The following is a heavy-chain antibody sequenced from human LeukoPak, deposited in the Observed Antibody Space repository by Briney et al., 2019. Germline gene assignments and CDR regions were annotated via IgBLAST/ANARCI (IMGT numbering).Heavy chain of an antibody. J-gene: IGHJ4*02. Sequence: GGSLRLSCAASGFTFSSYAMSWVRQAPGKGLEWVSAISGSGGSTYYADSVKGRFTISRDNSKNTLYLQMNSLRAEDTAVYYCAKDPAMVRGEIGDYWGQGTLVTVSS. V-gene: IGHV3-23*01. D-gene: IGHD3-10*01. CDR3: AKDPAMVRGEIGDY. CDR2: ISGSGGST. CDR1: GFTFSSYA.